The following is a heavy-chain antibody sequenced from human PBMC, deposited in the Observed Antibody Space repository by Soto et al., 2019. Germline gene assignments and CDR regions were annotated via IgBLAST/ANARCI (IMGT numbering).Heavy chain of an antibody. D-gene: IGHD6-19*01. CDR1: KFIFSNYA. CDR2: ISGSGGST. V-gene: IGHV3-23*01. CDR3: AREGSGWYDSYDY. Sequence: EVQLLESGGGLVQPGGSLRLSCAGTKFIFSNYAMSWVRQAPGKGLEWVSVISGSGGSTNYADSVKGRFSLSRDNSKNTLFLQMNSLRVEDTAVYYCAREGSGWYDSYDYWGQGILVTVSS. J-gene: IGHJ4*02.